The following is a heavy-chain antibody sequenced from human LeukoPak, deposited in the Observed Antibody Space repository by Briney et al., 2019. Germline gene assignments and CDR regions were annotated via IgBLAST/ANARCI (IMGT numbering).Heavy chain of an antibody. D-gene: IGHD3-10*01. CDR2: ISGSGGST. CDR3: AKGGVIVYYFDY. V-gene: IGHV3-23*01. CDR1: GFTFSSYA. Sequence: GGSLRLSCAASGFTFSSYAMSWVRQAPGKGLEWVSAISGSGGSTYYADSVKGRFTISRDNSKNTLYLQMNSLRAEDTAVHYCAKGGVIVYYFDYWGQGTLVTVSS. J-gene: IGHJ4*02.